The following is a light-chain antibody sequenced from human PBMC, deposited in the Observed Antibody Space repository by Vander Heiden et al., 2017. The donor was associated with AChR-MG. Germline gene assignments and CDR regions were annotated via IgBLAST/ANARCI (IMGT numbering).Light chain of an antibody. J-gene: IGKJ2*01. V-gene: IGKV3-20*01. CDR3: HQYDNSPYT. Sequence: EIMLTQSPGTLSLSQGESATLACRASQTLSRNYLAWYQQKLGQAPRLLIHGASNRATGIPDRFTGSGSGTDFTLTISRPEPEDFAVFYCHQYDNSPYTFGQGTKLEIK. CDR2: GAS. CDR1: QTLSRNY.